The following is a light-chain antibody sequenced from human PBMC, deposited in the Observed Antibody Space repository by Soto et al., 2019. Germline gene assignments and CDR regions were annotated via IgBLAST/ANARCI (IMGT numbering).Light chain of an antibody. J-gene: IGLJ3*02. CDR2: TND. CDR3: AAWDDSLTGPV. CDR1: SSNIGDNF. V-gene: IGLV1-47*02. Sequence: QSVMTQPPSASGTPGQRVTISCSGSSSNIGDNFVSWYQHLPGSAPKLLIFTNDQRPSGVPDRFSGSKSGTSASLAISGLRSEDEADYYCAAWDDSLTGPVFGGGTKLTVL.